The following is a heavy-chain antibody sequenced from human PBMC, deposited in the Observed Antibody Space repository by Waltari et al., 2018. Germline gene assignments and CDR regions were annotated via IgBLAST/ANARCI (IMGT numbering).Heavy chain of an antibody. D-gene: IGHD3-3*01. CDR3: AKSSDFRSGRYYSGMDV. Sequence: EVQLLESGGGLVQPGGSLRLSCAASGFTFSSYAMSWVRQAPGKGLEWVSAISGGGSRTYYADSVKGRFTISRDNSKDTLFLQMNRLRAEDTAVYYCAKSSDFRSGRYYSGMDVWGQGTTVTVSS. CDR2: ISGGGSRT. CDR1: GFTFSSYA. J-gene: IGHJ6*02. V-gene: IGHV3-23*01.